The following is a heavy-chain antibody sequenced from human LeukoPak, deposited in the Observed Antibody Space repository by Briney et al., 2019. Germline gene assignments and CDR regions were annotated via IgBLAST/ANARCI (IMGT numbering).Heavy chain of an antibody. J-gene: IGHJ4*02. CDR2: ISYDGSNK. Sequence: PGGSLRLSCAASGFTFSSYGMHWVRQAPGKGLEWVAVISYDGSNKYYADSVKGRFTISRDNSKNTLYLQMNSLRAEDTAVYYCATPADYYDSSGWEYYFDYWGQGTLVTVSS. V-gene: IGHV3-30*03. CDR3: ATPADYYDSSGWEYYFDY. CDR1: GFTFSSYG. D-gene: IGHD3-22*01.